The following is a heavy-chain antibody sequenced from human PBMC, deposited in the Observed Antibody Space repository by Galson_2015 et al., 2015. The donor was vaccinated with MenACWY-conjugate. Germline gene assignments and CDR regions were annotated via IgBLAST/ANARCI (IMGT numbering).Heavy chain of an antibody. CDR3: ARGYCGYNPLDS. Sequence: SLRLSCAASGFTFSNYWMHWVRQVPGKGLVWVSRINSDGSTISYADSVKVRFTISRDNAKNTLYLQMNSLRAEDTAVYYCARGYCGYNPLDSWGQGTLVTVSS. CDR2: INSDGSTI. V-gene: IGHV3-74*01. D-gene: IGHD5-24*01. CDR1: GFTFSNYW. J-gene: IGHJ4*02.